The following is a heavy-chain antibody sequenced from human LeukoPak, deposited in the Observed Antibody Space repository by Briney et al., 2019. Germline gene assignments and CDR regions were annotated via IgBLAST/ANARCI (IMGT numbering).Heavy chain of an antibody. CDR3: ARGGGVFDY. CDR2: IYYSGTT. CDR1: GGSISNYY. Sequence: SETLSLTCSVSGGSISNYYWSWIRQPPGKGLEWIGYIYYSGTTNYNPSLKSRVTISVDTSKGQFSLKLNSVTAADTAVYYCARGGGVFDYWCQVTLGTVSS. V-gene: IGHV4-59*01. D-gene: IGHD2-8*02. J-gene: IGHJ4*02.